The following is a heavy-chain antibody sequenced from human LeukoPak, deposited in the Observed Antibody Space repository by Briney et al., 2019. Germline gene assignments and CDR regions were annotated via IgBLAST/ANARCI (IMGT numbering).Heavy chain of an antibody. D-gene: IGHD3-9*01. Sequence: PLKSLRLSCAASGVTFSSDAIHSVRQAPGKGVEWVSAISDVGSKKYYAESLKSRVTISRDNSKKTLYLQMNSLRAEDTAVYYCARGRGAGYDILTGFGYAMDVWGRGTTVTVSS. CDR3: ARGRGAGYDILTGFGYAMDV. V-gene: IGHV3-30-3*01. J-gene: IGHJ6*02. CDR1: GVTFSSDA. CDR2: ISDVGSKK.